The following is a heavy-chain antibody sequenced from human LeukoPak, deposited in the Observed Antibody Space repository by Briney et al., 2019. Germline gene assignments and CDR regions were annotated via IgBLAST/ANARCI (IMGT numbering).Heavy chain of an antibody. CDR2: FDPEDGET. CDR3: ATYPWFGELLYGYFQH. J-gene: IGHJ1*01. V-gene: IGHV1-24*01. Sequence: ASVKVSCKVSGYTLTELSMHWVRQAPGKGLEWMGGFDPEDGETTYAQKFQGKVTMTEDTSTDTAYMELSSLRSEDTAVYYCATYPWFGELLYGYFQHWGQGTLVTVSS. D-gene: IGHD3-10*01. CDR1: GYTLTELS.